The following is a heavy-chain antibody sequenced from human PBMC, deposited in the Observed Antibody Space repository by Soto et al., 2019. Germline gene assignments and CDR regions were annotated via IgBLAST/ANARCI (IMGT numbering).Heavy chain of an antibody. Sequence: PSETLSLTCTVSGGSIGSGGYYWSWIRQHPGKGLEWIGYIYYSGSTYYNPSLKSRVTISVDTSKNQFSLKLSSVTAADTAVYYCARDKISGGFDYWGQGTLVTVSS. CDR2: IYYSGST. V-gene: IGHV4-31*03. CDR3: ARDKISGGFDY. J-gene: IGHJ4*02. D-gene: IGHD3-10*01. CDR1: GGSIGSGGYY.